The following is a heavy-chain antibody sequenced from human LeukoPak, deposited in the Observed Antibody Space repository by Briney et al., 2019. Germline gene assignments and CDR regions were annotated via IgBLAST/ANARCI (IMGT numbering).Heavy chain of an antibody. CDR1: GGSISSYY. D-gene: IGHD5-24*01. J-gene: IGHJ6*03. CDR2: IYTSGST. V-gene: IGHV4-4*07. Sequence: SETLSLTCTVSGGSISSYYWSWIRQPAGKGLERIGRIYTSGSTNYNPSLKSRVTMSVDTSKNQFSLKLSSVTAADTAVYYCARAWGDGYNFAYYYYMDVWGKGTTVTVSS. CDR3: ARAWGDGYNFAYYYYMDV.